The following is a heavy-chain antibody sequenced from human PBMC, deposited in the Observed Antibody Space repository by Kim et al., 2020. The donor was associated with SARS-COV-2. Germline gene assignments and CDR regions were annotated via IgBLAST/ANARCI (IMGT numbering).Heavy chain of an antibody. CDR1: GYMFSSYS. Sequence: ASVKVSCKASGYMFSSYSINWVRQAPGQGLEWMGWISGHKGNTAYAQTFQDRLTMTTDTSTSTAYMELRGLRSDDTAVYYCARGYMTSFLHRFDYWGQGTLVAVSS. D-gene: IGHD3-3*02. CDR2: ISGHKGNT. J-gene: IGHJ4*02. CDR3: ARGYMTSFLHRFDY. V-gene: IGHV1-18*04.